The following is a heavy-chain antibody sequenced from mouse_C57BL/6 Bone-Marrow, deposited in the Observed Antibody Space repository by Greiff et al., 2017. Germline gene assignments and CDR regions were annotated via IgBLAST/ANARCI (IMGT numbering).Heavy chain of an antibody. Sequence: QVQLQQSGAELVRPGSSVKLSCKASGYTFPSYWMDWVKQRPGQGLEWIGNIYPSDSETHYNQKFKDKATLTVDKSSSTAYMQLSSLTSEDSAVYYCARGGSSTWFAYWGQGTLVTVSA. CDR3: ARGGSSTWFAY. J-gene: IGHJ3*01. V-gene: IGHV1-61*01. CDR1: GYTFPSYW. CDR2: IYPSDSET.